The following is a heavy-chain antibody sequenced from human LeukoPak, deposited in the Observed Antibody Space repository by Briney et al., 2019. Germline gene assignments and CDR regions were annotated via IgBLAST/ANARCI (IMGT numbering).Heavy chain of an antibody. Sequence: SVKVSCKASGGTFSSYSIGWVRQAPGQGLEWMGGFIPIFGTANYAQTFQGRATITTDESTSTAYMELSGLRSEDTAVYYCAAVSSITMVREAIGYYFDLWGQGTLVTVSS. CDR1: GGTFSSYS. D-gene: IGHD3-10*01. J-gene: IGHJ4*02. V-gene: IGHV1-69*05. CDR3: AAVSSITMVREAIGYYFDL. CDR2: FIPIFGTA.